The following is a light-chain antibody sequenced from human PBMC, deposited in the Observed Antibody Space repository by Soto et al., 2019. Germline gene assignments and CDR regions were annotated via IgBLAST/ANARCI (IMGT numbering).Light chain of an antibody. V-gene: IGLV2-14*03. J-gene: IGLJ1*01. Sequence: QSVLTQPASVSVSPGQSIAISCTGTSSDVGGYNSVSWYQQHPGKAPKLMIYNVSNRPSGVSDRFSGSKSGNTASLTISGLQAEDEADYYCSSYTSSNTYVFGTGTKVTVL. CDR2: NVS. CDR1: SSDVGGYNS. CDR3: SSYTSSNTYV.